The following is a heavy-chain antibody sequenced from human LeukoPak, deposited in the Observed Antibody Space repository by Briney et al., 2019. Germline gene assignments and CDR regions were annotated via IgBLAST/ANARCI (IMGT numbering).Heavy chain of an antibody. J-gene: IGHJ3*02. CDR3: ARDGDRDFDI. V-gene: IGHV3-64*01. Sequence: GSLRLSCAASGFTFSSYAMHWVRHAPGKGLEYVSAISSNGGSTYYANSVKGRFTISRDNSKNTLYLQMGSLRAEDMAVYYCARDGDRDFDIWGQGTMVTVSS. CDR1: GFTFSSYA. CDR2: ISSNGGST.